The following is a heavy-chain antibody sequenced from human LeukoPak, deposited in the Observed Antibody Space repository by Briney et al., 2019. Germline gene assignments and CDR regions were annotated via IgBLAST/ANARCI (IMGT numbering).Heavy chain of an antibody. V-gene: IGHV3-30*02. Sequence: QSGGSLRLSCAASGFTFSSYGMHWVRQAPGKGLEWVAFIRYDGSNKYYADSVKGRFTISRDNSKNTLYLQMNSLRAEDTAVYYCAKVGDSGSYYNVGAFDIWGQGTMVTVSS. J-gene: IGHJ3*02. CDR3: AKVGDSGSYYNVGAFDI. CDR1: GFTFSSYG. D-gene: IGHD3-10*01. CDR2: IRYDGSNK.